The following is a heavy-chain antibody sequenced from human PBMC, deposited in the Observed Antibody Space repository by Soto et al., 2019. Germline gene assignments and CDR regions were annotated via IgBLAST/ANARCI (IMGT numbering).Heavy chain of an antibody. CDR2: ISYDGSNK. J-gene: IGHJ3*02. D-gene: IGHD3-22*01. CDR3: ASWFEDSSGYYYEGAFDI. V-gene: IGHV3-30-3*01. Sequence: GGSLRLSCAASGFTFSSYAMHWVRQAPGKGLEWVAVISYDGSNKYYADSVKGRFTISRDNSKNTLYLQMNSLRAEDTAGYYCASWFEDSSGYYYEGAFDIWGQGTMVTVSS. CDR1: GFTFSSYA.